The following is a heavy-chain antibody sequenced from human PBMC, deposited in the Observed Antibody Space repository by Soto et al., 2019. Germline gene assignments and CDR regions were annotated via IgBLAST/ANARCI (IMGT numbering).Heavy chain of an antibody. J-gene: IGHJ5*02. V-gene: IGHV3-30*18. CDR2: ISSDGSNT. Sequence: QVQLVESGGGVVQPGRSLRLSCAASGFSFNTYGMHWVRQAPGKGLEWVAGISSDGSNTYYADSVKGRFSVSRVNSKNTLYLHMSSLRVEDTAVYYCAKSLASIWFSVASWGQGTLVTVSS. D-gene: IGHD6-13*01. CDR1: GFSFNTYG. CDR3: AKSLASIWFSVAS.